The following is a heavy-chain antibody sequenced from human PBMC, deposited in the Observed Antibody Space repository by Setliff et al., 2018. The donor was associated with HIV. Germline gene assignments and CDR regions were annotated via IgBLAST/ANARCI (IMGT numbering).Heavy chain of an antibody. CDR1: GGSFSGYY. V-gene: IGHV4-34*01. CDR2: INHSGST. CDR3: SRGRGYYYDARRYFDL. D-gene: IGHD3-22*01. Sequence: SETLSLTCAVYGGSFSGYYWSWIRQPPGKGLEWIGEINHSGSTNYNPSLKSLVTISVDTSKNQFSLKLSSVTAADTAVYYFSRGRGYYYDARRYFDLWGRGTLVTVSS. J-gene: IGHJ2*01.